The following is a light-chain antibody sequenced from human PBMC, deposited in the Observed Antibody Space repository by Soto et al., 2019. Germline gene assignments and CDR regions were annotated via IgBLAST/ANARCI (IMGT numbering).Light chain of an antibody. CDR3: QYYNDYCWT. Sequence: DIQLTQSPSTLSASVGDRVTITCRASQTISSWLAWYQQKPVKAPNLLIYETSNLESGVPSRFSGSGSGTEFTLTISSLQPYDFATYYCQYYNDYCWTFGQGTKVEIK. CDR2: ETS. J-gene: IGKJ1*01. V-gene: IGKV1-5*03. CDR1: QTISSW.